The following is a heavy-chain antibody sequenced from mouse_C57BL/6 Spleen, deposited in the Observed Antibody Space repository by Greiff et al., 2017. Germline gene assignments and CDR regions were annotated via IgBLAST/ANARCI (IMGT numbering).Heavy chain of an antibody. CDR2: INPSTGGT. J-gene: IGHJ4*01. CDR1: GYSFTGYY. CDR3: ARRRDGYPYAMDY. D-gene: IGHD2-3*01. Sequence: EVQLQQSGPELVKPGASVKISCKASGYSFTGYYMNWVKQSPEKSLEWIGEINPSTGGTTYNQKFKAKATLTVDKSSSTAYMQLKSLTSEDSAVYYCARRRDGYPYAMDYWGQGTSVTVSS. V-gene: IGHV1-42*01.